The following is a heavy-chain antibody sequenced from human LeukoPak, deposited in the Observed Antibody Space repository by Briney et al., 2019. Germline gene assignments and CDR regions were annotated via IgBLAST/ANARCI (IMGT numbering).Heavy chain of an antibody. CDR3: TTGGSVIMAGTRAFDI. Sequence: GGSLRLSCAASGFTFINTWMNWVRQAPGKGLEWVGRIKSEIDGGATDYAAPVQGRFTISRDDSQATLYLQMNSLKTEDTAVYYCTTGGSVIMAGTRAFDIWGQGTMVTVSS. V-gene: IGHV3-15*07. CDR1: GFTFINTW. CDR2: IKSEIDGGAT. J-gene: IGHJ3*02. D-gene: IGHD1-7*01.